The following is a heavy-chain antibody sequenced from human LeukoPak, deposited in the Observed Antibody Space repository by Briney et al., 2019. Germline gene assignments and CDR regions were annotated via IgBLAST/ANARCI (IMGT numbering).Heavy chain of an antibody. CDR2: IIPIFGTA. CDR1: GGTFSSYA. CDR3: ARVHDILTGYYDY. J-gene: IGHJ4*02. V-gene: IGHV1-69*13. D-gene: IGHD3-9*01. Sequence: ASVKVSCKASGGTFSSYAISWVRQAPGQGLEWMGGIIPIFGTANYAQKFQGRVTITADESTSTAYMELSSLRSEDTAVYYCARVHDILTGYYDYWGQGTLVTVSS.